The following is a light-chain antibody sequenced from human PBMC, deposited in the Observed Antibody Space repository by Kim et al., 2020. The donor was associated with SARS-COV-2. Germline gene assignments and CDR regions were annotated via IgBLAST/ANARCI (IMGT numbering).Light chain of an antibody. CDR2: AAS. Sequence: DIQMTQSPSSLSASVGDRVTITCRASESISTYLSWYQQKSGRAPKLLIYAASSLQSGVPSRFSGSGSATDFTLTISSLQPEDFATYYCQQTYSSPPTFGQGTKVDIK. CDR3: QQTYSSPPT. J-gene: IGKJ1*01. CDR1: ESISTY. V-gene: IGKV1-39*01.